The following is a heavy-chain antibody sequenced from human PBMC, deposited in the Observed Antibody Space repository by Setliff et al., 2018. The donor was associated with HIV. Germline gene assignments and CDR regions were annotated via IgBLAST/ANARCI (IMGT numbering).Heavy chain of an antibody. CDR2: IYYSGST. J-gene: IGHJ5*02. Sequence: SETLSLTCTVSGGSISSSSYYWGWIRQPPGKGLEWIGSIYYSGSTYYNPSLKSRVTISVDTSKNQFSLKLSSVTAADTAVYYCASSPSDYGGNGKWFDPWGQGTQVTVSS. D-gene: IGHD4-17*01. V-gene: IGHV4-39*01. CDR1: GGSISSSSYY. CDR3: ASSPSDYGGNGKWFDP.